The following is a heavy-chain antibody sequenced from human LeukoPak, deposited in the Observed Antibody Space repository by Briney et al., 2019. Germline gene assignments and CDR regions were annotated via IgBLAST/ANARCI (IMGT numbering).Heavy chain of an antibody. CDR2: ISTSASTI. V-gene: IGHV3-48*03. CDR1: GFTFSSYE. D-gene: IGHD3-22*01. J-gene: IGHJ4*02. CDR3: ARSSYDSRGYYYFDY. Sequence: PGGSLRLSCVASGFTFSSYEMNWVRQAPGKGLEWVSYISTSASTIYYADSVEGRFTISRDNAKNSLYLQMNSLRAEDTAVYYCARSSYDSRGYYYFDYWGQGTLVTVSS.